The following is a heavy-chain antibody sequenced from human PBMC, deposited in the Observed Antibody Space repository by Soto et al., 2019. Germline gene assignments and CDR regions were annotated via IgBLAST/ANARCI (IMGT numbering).Heavy chain of an antibody. J-gene: IGHJ5*02. Sequence: GSLRLSCAASGFTFSSYSMNWVRQAPGKGLEWVSYISSSSSTIYYADSVKGRFTISRDNAKNSLYLQMNSLRAEDTAVYYCAGENDYKFLFDPWGQGTLVTVSS. CDR1: GFTFSSYS. V-gene: IGHV3-48*01. CDR3: AGENDYKFLFDP. D-gene: IGHD4-4*01. CDR2: ISSSSSTI.